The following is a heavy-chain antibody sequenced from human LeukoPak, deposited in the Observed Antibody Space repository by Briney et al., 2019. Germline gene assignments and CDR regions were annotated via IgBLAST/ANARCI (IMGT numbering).Heavy chain of an antibody. D-gene: IGHD3-10*02. Sequence: SETLSLTCTVSGGSISSSTYDWGWIRQPPGMGLEWIGSIHYSGSTYYNPSLKSRVTISVDTSKNQLSLKLSSVTAADTAVYYCARHRSNRLFPSFDIWGQGTMVTVSS. V-gene: IGHV4-39*01. CDR1: GGSISSSTYD. CDR2: IHYSGST. CDR3: ARHRSNRLFPSFDI. J-gene: IGHJ3*02.